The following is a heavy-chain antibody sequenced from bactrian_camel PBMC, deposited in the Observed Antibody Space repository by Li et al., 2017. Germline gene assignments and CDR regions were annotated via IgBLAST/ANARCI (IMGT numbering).Heavy chain of an antibody. CDR1: GSIYPYYC. Sequence: VQLVESGGGSVQAGGSLRLSCTASGSIYPYYCMGWFRQAPGKGLEWVSNSNSGGDTTYYADSVKGRFTISQDDANNTVYLQMNSLEPDDTAMYYCAQSTRAFSSEHWNEGSRYERWGQGTQVTVS. D-gene: IGHD6*01. J-gene: IGHJ4*01. CDR2: SNSGGDTT. CDR3: AQSTRAFSSEHWNEGSRYER. V-gene: IGHV3S36*01.